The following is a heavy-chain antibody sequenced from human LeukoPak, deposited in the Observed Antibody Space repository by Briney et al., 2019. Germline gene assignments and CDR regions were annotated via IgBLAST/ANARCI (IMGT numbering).Heavy chain of an antibody. D-gene: IGHD6-19*01. Sequence: PSETLSLTCTVSGGFISNSNYYWSWIRQPPGKGLEWIGEINHSGSTNYNPSLKSRVTISVDTSKSQFSLKVSSVTAADTAVYYCARDGRSGGYSSGWYLYWGQGTLVTVSS. CDR1: GGFISNSNYY. J-gene: IGHJ4*02. CDR2: INHSGST. CDR3: ARDGRSGGYSSGWYLY. V-gene: IGHV4-39*07.